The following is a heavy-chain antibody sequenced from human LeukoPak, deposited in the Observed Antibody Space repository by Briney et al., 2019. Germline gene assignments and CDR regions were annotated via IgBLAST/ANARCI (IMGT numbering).Heavy chain of an antibody. CDR3: ARLEPLDYGDYSPDY. CDR2: MNPNSGNT. D-gene: IGHD4-17*01. J-gene: IGHJ4*02. CDR1: GYTFTSYD. V-gene: IGHV1-8*01. Sequence: ASVKVSCKASGYTFTSYDINWVRQATGQGLEWMGWMNPNSGNTGYAQKFQGRATMTRNTSIGTAYMELSSLRSEDTAVYYCARLEPLDYGDYSPDYWGQGTLVTVSS.